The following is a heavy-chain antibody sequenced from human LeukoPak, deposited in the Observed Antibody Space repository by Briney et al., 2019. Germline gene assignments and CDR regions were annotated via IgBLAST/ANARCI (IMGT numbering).Heavy chain of an antibody. CDR2: IKSKTDGGTT. D-gene: IGHD3-22*01. CDR3: TTVRADYDSSGYEEYFQH. V-gene: IGHV3-15*01. J-gene: IGHJ1*01. CDR1: GFTFSNAR. Sequence: GGSLRLSCAASGFTFSNARMSWVRQAPGKGLEWVGRIKSKTDGGTTDYAAPVKGRFTISRDDSKNTLYLQMNSLKTEDTAVYYCTTVRADYDSSGYEEYFQHWGQGTLVTVSS.